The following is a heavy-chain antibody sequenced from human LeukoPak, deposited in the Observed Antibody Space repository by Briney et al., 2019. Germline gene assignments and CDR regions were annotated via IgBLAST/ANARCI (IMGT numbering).Heavy chain of an antibody. CDR1: GFTFDDYA. V-gene: IGHV3-9*01. CDR3: AKDDGYCSGGSCFAFDI. J-gene: IGHJ3*02. CDR2: ISWNSGSI. Sequence: GRSLRLSCAASGFTFDDYAMHWVRQAPGKGLEWVSGISWNSGSIGYADSVKGRFTISRDNAKNSLYLQMNSLRAEDTALYYCAKDDGYCSGGSCFAFDIWGQGTMVTVSS. D-gene: IGHD2-15*01.